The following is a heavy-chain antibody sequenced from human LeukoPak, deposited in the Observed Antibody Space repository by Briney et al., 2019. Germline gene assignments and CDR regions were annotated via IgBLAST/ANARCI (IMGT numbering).Heavy chain of an antibody. V-gene: IGHV3-30-3*01. CDR2: ASYDGGNK. CDR1: GFALSMYT. D-gene: IGHD6-13*01. CDR3: ARVAAPRSNDY. Sequence: GGSLRLSRVASGFALSMYTLHWVRQAPGKGLECVAVASYDGGNKYYADSVKGRFTISRDNSKNTLYLQMNSLKTEDTAVYFCARVAAPRSNDYWGQGTLVTVSS. J-gene: IGHJ4*02.